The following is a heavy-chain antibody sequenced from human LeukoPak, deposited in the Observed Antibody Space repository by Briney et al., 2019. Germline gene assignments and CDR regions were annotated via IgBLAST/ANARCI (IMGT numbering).Heavy chain of an antibody. V-gene: IGHV5-51*01. CDR3: AKASSDTLSGYYFDH. J-gene: IGHJ4*01. CDR1: GYTFTRNW. CDR2: IYPGDSDT. D-gene: IGHD3-9*01. Sequence: GESLKISCKTSGYTFTRNWIGWVRQIPGKGLEWMGIIYPGDSDTRYSPSFQGQVTMSVHKGISTAYLEWSGLKASDTAIYYCAKASSDTLSGYYFDHWGRGTLVTVSS.